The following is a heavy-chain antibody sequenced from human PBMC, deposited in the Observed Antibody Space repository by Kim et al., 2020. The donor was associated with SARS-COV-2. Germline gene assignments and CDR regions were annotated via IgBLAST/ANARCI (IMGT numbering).Heavy chain of an antibody. D-gene: IGHD2-2*01. CDR1: GGSISSSNW. V-gene: IGHV4-4*02. CDR3: ARRPDIVVVPTPFDY. J-gene: IGHJ4*02. Sequence: SETLSLTCAVSGGSISSSNWWSWVRQPPGKGLEWIGEIYHSGSTNYNPSLKSRVTISVDKSKNQFSLKLSSVTAADTAVYYCARRPDIVVVPTPFDYWGQGTLVTVSS. CDR2: IYHSGST.